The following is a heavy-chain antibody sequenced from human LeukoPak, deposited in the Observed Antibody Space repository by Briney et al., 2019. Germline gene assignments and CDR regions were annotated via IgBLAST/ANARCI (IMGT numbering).Heavy chain of an antibody. J-gene: IGHJ6*03. CDR2: MNPNSGNT. D-gene: IGHD2-15*01. V-gene: IGHV1-8*01. CDR3: ARVDGGYYYYYYRDV. Sequence: ASVKVSCKASGYTFTSYDINWVRQATGQGLEWMGWMNPNSGNTGYAQKFQGRVTMSRNTDLSTACKELSGMRSEDTAVYYCARVDGGYYYYYYRDVWGKGTTVTVSS. CDR1: GYTFTSYD.